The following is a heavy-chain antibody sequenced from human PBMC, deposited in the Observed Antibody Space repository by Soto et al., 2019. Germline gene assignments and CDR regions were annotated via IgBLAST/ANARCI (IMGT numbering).Heavy chain of an antibody. Sequence: PSETLSLTCTVSGGSISSYYWSWIRQPPGKGLEWIGYIYYSGSTNYNPSLKSRVTISVDTSKNQFSLKLSSVTAADTAVYYCAREKGGGYSYGSRHYYYYYGMDVWGQGTTGTV. V-gene: IGHV4-59*01. CDR2: IYYSGST. D-gene: IGHD5-18*01. J-gene: IGHJ6*02. CDR3: AREKGGGYSYGSRHYYYYYGMDV. CDR1: GGSISSYY.